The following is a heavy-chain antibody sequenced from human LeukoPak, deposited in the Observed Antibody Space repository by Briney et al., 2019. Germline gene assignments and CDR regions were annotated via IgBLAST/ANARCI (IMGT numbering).Heavy chain of an antibody. J-gene: IGHJ4*02. CDR1: RFTFDDYG. CDR2: INWNGGST. Sequence: PGGSLRLSCAASRFTFDDYGMSWVRQAPGKGLEWVSGINWNGGSTGYADSVKGRFTISRDNAKNSLYLQMNSLRAEDTALYYCARVDNIVVVPAASYYFDYWGQGTLVTVSS. D-gene: IGHD2-2*01. V-gene: IGHV3-20*04. CDR3: ARVDNIVVVPAASYYFDY.